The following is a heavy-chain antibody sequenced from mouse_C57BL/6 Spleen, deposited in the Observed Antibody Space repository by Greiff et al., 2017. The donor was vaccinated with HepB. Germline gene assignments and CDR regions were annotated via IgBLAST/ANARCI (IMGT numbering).Heavy chain of an antibody. J-gene: IGHJ2*01. CDR2: INPNYGTT. D-gene: IGHD3-2*02. V-gene: IGHV1-39*01. CDR1: GYSFTDYN. CDR3: ARSSAQATGYFDY. Sequence: VHVKQSGPELVKPGASVKISCKASGYSFTDYNMNWVKQSNGKSLEWIGVINPNYGTTSYNQKFKGKATLTVDQSSSTAYMQLNSLTSEDSAVYYCARSSAQATGYFDYWGQGTTLTVSS.